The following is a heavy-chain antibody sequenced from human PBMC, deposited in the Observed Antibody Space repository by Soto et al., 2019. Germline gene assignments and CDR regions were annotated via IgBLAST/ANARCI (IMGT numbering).Heavy chain of an antibody. CDR3: AKAPNTMVSLDI. D-gene: IGHD3-10*01. J-gene: IGHJ6*02. Sequence: PGGSLRLSCAASGFTFSSYGMHWVRQAPGKGLEWVAVISYDGSNKYYADSVKGRFTISRDNSKNTLYLQVNSLRAEDTAVYYCAKAPNTMVSLDIWGQGTTVTVSS. CDR1: GFTFSSYG. CDR2: ISYDGSNK. V-gene: IGHV3-30*18.